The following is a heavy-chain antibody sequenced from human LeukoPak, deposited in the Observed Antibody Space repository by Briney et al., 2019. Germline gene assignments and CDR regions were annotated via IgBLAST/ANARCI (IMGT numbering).Heavy chain of an antibody. J-gene: IGHJ4*02. V-gene: IGHV3-23*01. CDR3: AKGQEYQLLHGDY. Sequence: PGGSLKLSCAASGFTFSTYAIHWVRQAPGKGLEWVSAISGSGGSTYYADSVKGRFTISRDNSKNTLYLQMNSLRAEDTAVYYCAKGQEYQLLHGDYWGQGTLVTVSS. CDR2: ISGSGGST. CDR1: GFTFSTYA. D-gene: IGHD2-2*01.